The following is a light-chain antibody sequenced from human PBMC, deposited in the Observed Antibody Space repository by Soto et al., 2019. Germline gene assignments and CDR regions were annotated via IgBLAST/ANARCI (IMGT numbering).Light chain of an antibody. CDR1: SSNIGAGYD. Sequence: QAVLTQPPSVSGAPGQRVTISCTGSSSNIGAGYDVHWYQQLPGTAPKLLIYGNSTRPSGVPDRFSGSKSGTSASLAITRLQAEEEADYYCQSYDGSLSGWVFGGGTKLTVL. CDR3: QSYDGSLSGWV. J-gene: IGLJ3*02. CDR2: GNS. V-gene: IGLV1-40*01.